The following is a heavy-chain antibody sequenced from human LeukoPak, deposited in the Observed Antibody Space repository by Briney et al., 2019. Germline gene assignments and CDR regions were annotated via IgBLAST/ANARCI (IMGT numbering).Heavy chain of an antibody. CDR2: IYPGDSDT. CDR1: GYSFTSYW. J-gene: IGHJ4*02. Sequence: GESLKISCKGSGYSFTSYWIGWVRQMPGKGLEWKGSIYPGDSDTRYSPSFQGQVSISADKSISTAYLQWSSLKASDTAMYYCARRKHPRTFDYWGQGTLVTVSS. CDR3: ARRKHPRTFDY. V-gene: IGHV5-51*01.